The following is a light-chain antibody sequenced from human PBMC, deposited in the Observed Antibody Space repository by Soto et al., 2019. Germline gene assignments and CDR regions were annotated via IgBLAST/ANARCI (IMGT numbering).Light chain of an antibody. J-gene: IGKJ5*01. CDR2: AAS. V-gene: IGKV1-39*01. Sequence: DIQMTQSPSSLSASVGDRVTITCRASQSISSYLNWYQQKPGKAPKLLIYAASSLQSGVPSRFSGSGSGTDFTLTFSSLQPEDFATYYCQQSYSTPITFGQGTRLEIK. CDR1: QSISSY. CDR3: QQSYSTPIT.